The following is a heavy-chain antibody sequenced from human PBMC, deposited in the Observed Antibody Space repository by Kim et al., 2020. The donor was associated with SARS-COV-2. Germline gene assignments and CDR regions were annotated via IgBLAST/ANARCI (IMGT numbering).Heavy chain of an antibody. CDR1: GASFSGQY. Sequence: SETLSLTCTVFGASFSGQYWHWIRQSPGKGLEWIGEIHPTGPSNYNPSLKNRVAISLDTPKNQLSLMLTSLTAADAAVYYCARGQESAKVAYWGQGTLVTVSS. CDR2: IHPTGPS. V-gene: IGHV4-34*01. D-gene: IGHD5-18*01. J-gene: IGHJ4*02. CDR3: ARGQESAKVAY.